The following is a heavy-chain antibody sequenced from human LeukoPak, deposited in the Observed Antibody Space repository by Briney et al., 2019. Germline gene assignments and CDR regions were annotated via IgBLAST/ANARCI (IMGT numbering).Heavy chain of an antibody. J-gene: IGHJ4*02. CDR1: GFTFSDYY. CDR2: LYSDGNT. D-gene: IGHD1-14*01. CDR3: ARGVEPLAANTLAY. Sequence: GGSLRLSCEASGFTFSDYYMNCIRQAPGKGLEWVSVLYSDGNTKYADSVQGRFTISRDNSKNTLYLEMNSLSPDDTAVYYCARGVEPLAANTLAYWGQGTLVTVSS. V-gene: IGHV3-53*01.